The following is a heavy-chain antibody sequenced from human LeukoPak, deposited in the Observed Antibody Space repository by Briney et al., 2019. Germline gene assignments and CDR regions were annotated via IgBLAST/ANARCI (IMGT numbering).Heavy chain of an antibody. V-gene: IGHV3-30*02. J-gene: IGHJ4*02. CDR1: GFTFSSYG. CDR3: ARGADLDF. Sequence: GGSLRLSCAASGFTFSSYGMHWVRQAPGKGLEWVAFIRYDGSNKYYADSVKGRFTISRDNSKNTLFLQMNSLRTEDTAVYYCARGADLDFWGQGTLVTVSS. CDR2: IRYDGSNK.